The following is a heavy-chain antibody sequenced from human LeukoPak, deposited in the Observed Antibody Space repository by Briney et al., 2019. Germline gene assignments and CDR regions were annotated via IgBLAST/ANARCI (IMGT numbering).Heavy chain of an antibody. CDR1: GFTFSSYA. CDR2: ISGSGGST. Sequence: GGSLRLSCAASGFTFSSYAMIWVRQAPGKGLEWVSGISGSGGSTYHADSVKGRFSISRDNSKNTLYLQMNSLRAEDTAVYYCAKADRGWGVITKDWGQGTLVTVSS. V-gene: IGHV3-23*01. CDR3: AKADRGWGVITKD. J-gene: IGHJ4*02. D-gene: IGHD3-10*01.